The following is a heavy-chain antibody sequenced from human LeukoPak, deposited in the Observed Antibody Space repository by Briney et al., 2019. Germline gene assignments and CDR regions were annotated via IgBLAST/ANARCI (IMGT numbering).Heavy chain of an antibody. D-gene: IGHD5-24*01. V-gene: IGHV3-23*01. J-gene: IGHJ4*02. Sequence: GGTLRLSCAASGFTFINYGMNWVREAPGKGLEWVSGITGSGGSTYYADSVKGRFTISRDNSKNTVYLQINSLTAEDTAVYFCGRDSRWAQPDYWGQGTLVTVSS. CDR2: ITGSGGST. CDR3: GRDSRWAQPDY. CDR1: GFTFINYG.